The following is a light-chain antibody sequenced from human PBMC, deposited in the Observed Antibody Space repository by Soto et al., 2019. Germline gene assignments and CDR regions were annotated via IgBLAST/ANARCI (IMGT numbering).Light chain of an antibody. Sequence: GGRVSIICLAIHGISILFAWYQQQQGTAPRLLIYAASSLQSGGPTRFSGSGSVTDFTRTITNLQPEDSAVYYCQQVKGFPLTFGGGTKVDI. V-gene: IGKV1-12*01. J-gene: IGKJ4*01. CDR3: QQVKGFPLT. CDR2: AAS. CDR1: HGISIL.